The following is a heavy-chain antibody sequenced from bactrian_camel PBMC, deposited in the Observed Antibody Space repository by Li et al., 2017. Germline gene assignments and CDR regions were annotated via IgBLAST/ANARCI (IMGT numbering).Heavy chain of an antibody. CDR2: IDSDGTT. D-gene: IGHD5*01. J-gene: IGHJ7*01. Sequence: HVQLVESGGGSVQVGGSLRLSCVASGDTIGRYCMGWFRQIPDKEREGVAAIDSDGTTAYADSVRGRFTVSADNAKKTLYLQMSSSKPEDTAMYYCAAAGMRWGTYCTGAFSGSYGMDYWGEGTQVTVS. CDR1: GDTIGRYC. V-gene: IGHV3S55*01.